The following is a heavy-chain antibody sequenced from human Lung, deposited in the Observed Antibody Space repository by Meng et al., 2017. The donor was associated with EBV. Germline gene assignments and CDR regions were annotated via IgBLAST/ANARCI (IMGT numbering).Heavy chain of an antibody. CDR1: GYSFTSYA. J-gene: IGHJ5*02. V-gene: IGHV1-3*04. D-gene: IGHD6-13*01. CDR2: INTDGGNT. CDR3: ARDGTSNWLLNWFDP. Sequence: HLVQSGAEVTETGASVRISCKASGYSFTSYALHWVRLAPGQGLEWMGWINTDGGNTKYSQKFQGRVTLTRDTSATTAYMELSSLRPEDTAVYYCARDGTSNWLLNWFDPWAQGTLVTVSS.